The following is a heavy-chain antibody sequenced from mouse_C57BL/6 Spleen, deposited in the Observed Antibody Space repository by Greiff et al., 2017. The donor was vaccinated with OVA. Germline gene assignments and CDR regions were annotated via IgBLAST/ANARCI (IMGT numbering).Heavy chain of an antibody. V-gene: IGHV5-17*01. CDR1: GFTFSDYG. CDR3: VGGLRDWYFDV. D-gene: IGHD2-4*01. J-gene: IGHJ1*03. Sequence: EVKLMESGGGLVKPGGSLKLSCAASGFTFSDYGMHWVRQAPEKGLEWVAYISRGSSTIYYADTVKGRFTISRDNAKNTLFLQMTRLRCEDTAMYYCVGGLRDWYFDVWGTGTTVTVSS. CDR2: ISRGSSTI.